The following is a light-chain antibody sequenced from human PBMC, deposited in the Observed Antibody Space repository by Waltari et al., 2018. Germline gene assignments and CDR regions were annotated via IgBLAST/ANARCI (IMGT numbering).Light chain of an antibody. J-gene: IGLJ7*01. Sequence: QSVLTQPPSASGAPGQSVTISCSGSYSNIGSNSVYWYQQLPGTAPKHLIYSSNQRPSGIPDRFSGSKSGTSASLAITGLRSEDESDYYCAAWDNSLRSGLFGGGTRLTVL. V-gene: IGLV1-47*02. CDR2: SSN. CDR1: YSNIGSNS. CDR3: AAWDNSLRSGL.